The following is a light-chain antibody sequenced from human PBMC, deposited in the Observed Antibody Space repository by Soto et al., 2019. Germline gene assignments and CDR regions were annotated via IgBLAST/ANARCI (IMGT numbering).Light chain of an antibody. CDR2: LNSDGSH. CDR3: QTWGTAIHDVV. V-gene: IGLV4-69*01. CDR1: SGHSNYA. Sequence: QSVLTQSPSASASLGASVKLTCTLSSGHSNYAIAWHQQQPDKGPRYLMKLNSDGSHSKGAGIPDRFSGSSSGAERHLTISSLQSEDEDDYYCQTWGTAIHDVVFGGGTKVTVL. J-gene: IGLJ2*01.